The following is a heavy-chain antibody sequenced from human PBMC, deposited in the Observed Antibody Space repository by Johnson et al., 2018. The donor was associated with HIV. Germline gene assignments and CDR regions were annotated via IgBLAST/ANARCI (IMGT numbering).Heavy chain of an antibody. D-gene: IGHD6-25*01. CDR3: AKGLAAGDDAFDI. Sequence: QVQLVESGGGVVQPGRSLRLSCAASGFTFSSYGMHWVRQAPGKGLEWVAVIWYDGSNKYYADSVKGRFTISRDNSKNTLYLQMNSLRAEDTAVYYCAKGLAAGDDAFDIWGQGTMVTFSS. V-gene: IGHV3-33*06. CDR1: GFTFSSYG. J-gene: IGHJ3*02. CDR2: IWYDGSNK.